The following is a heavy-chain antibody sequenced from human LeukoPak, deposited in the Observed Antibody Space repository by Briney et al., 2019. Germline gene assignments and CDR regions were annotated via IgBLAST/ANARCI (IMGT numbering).Heavy chain of an antibody. J-gene: IGHJ4*02. CDR1: GGSISSSSYY. Sequence: MSSETLSLTCTVSGGSISSSSYYWGWIRQPPGKGLEWIGEINHSGSTNYNPSLKSRVTISVDTSKNQFSLKLSSVTAADTAVYYCAGSYSSSWYSPRRGDYWGQGTLVTVSS. V-gene: IGHV4-39*07. CDR2: INHSGST. D-gene: IGHD6-13*01. CDR3: AGSYSSSWYSPRRGDY.